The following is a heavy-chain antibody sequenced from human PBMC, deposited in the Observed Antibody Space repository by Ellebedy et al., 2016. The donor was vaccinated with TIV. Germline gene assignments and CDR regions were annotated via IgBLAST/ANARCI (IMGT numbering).Heavy chain of an antibody. V-gene: IGHV3-48*01. D-gene: IGHD3-10*01. CDR2: ISSSSSTM. J-gene: IGHJ4*02. CDR1: GFTFSSYS. Sequence: GESLKISCAASGFTFSSYSINWVRQAPGKGLEWVSYISSSSSTMYYADSVKGRFTISRDNAKNSLYLQMNSLRAEDTAMYYCAREKYGSGSSGDYWGQGTLVTVSS. CDR3: AREKYGSGSSGDY.